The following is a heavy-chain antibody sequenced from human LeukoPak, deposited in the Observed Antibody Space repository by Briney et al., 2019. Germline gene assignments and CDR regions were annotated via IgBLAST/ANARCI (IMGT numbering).Heavy chain of an antibody. Sequence: SETLSLTCTVSGYSISSGYYWGWIRQPPGKGLEWIGSIYHSGSTYYNPSLKSRVTISVDTSKNQFSLKLSSVTAADTAVYYCARLHYYDSSGYPTDWGQGTLVTVSS. V-gene: IGHV4-38-2*02. D-gene: IGHD3-22*01. CDR1: GYSISSGYY. CDR3: ARLHYYDSSGYPTD. CDR2: IYHSGST. J-gene: IGHJ4*02.